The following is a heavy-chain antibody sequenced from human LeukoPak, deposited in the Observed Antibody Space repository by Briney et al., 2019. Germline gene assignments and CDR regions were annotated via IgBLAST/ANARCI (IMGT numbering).Heavy chain of an antibody. Sequence: GASVKVSCKASGYTFTSYDINWVRQATGQGLEWMGWMNPNSGNTGYAQKFQGRVTMTRNTSISTAYMELSSLRSEDTAAYYCARGRGRGWFREFRYYYYYMDVWGKGTTVTVSS. V-gene: IGHV1-8*01. J-gene: IGHJ6*03. CDR2: MNPNSGNT. D-gene: IGHD3-10*01. CDR3: ARGRGRGWFREFRYYYYYMDV. CDR1: GYTFTSYD.